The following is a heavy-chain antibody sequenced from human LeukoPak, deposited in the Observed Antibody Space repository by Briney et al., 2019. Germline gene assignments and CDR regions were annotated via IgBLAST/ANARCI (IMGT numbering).Heavy chain of an antibody. D-gene: IGHD1-1*01. CDR3: STQGSSDY. Sequence: GGSLRLSFAAFGFTFSSYTMNWVRQAPGKGLEWVSSISSSGSYIYYADSLKGRFTISRDNSKNTLYLQMNSLRAEDTAVYYCSTQGSSDYWGQGTLVTVSS. J-gene: IGHJ4*02. CDR2: ISSSGSYI. V-gene: IGHV3-21*01. CDR1: GFTFSSYT.